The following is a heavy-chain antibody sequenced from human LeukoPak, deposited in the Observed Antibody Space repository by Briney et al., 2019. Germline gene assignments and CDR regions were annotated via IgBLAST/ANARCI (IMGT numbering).Heavy chain of an antibody. D-gene: IGHD2-8*01. J-gene: IGHJ3*02. CDR2: INPSGGST. V-gene: IGHV1-46*01. CDR3: ASRMLYWAFDI. Sequence: ASVKVSCKASGYTFTNYYIHWVRQAPGQGLEWMGIINPSGGSTNFAQKFQGRVTMTTDTSTITVYMELSSLRPEDTAVYYCASRMLYWAFDIWGQGTMVTVSS. CDR1: GYTFTNYY.